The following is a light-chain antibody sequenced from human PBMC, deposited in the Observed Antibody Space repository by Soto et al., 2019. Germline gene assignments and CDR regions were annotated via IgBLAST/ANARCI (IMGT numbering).Light chain of an antibody. CDR3: QQYISTRIT. CDR2: CAS. V-gene: IGKV4-1*01. Sequence: SLYLEKKATINCKSSQSVLYTSNSKKYLAWYQQKPGQPPKLLIKCASTRASGVPDRFSGSGSVTDFTLTICSLDPEDLPVYYCQQYISTRITSGQGTRLEI. CDR1: QSVLYTSNSKKY. J-gene: IGKJ5*01.